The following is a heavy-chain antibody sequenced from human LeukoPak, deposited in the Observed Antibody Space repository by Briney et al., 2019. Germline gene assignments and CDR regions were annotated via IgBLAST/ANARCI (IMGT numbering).Heavy chain of an antibody. D-gene: IGHD3-22*01. CDR1: GFTFSDHY. CDR3: ARVLYYYDSSGYLDP. CDR2: TRNKAKSYTT. Sequence: PGGSLRLSCAAAGFTFSDHYMDWVRQAPGKGLEWVGRTRNKAKSYTTEYAASVKGRFTISRDDSKNLLYLQMNSLKTEDTAVFYCARVLYYYDSSGYLDPWGQGTLVTVPS. J-gene: IGHJ5*02. V-gene: IGHV3-72*01.